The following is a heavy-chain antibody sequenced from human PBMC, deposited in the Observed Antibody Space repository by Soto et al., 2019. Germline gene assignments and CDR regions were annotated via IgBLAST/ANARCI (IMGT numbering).Heavy chain of an antibody. Sequence: EVQLVESGGGLVQPGGSLRLSCAASGFTFSSYDMHWVRQATGKGLERVSAIGTAGDTYYPGSVKGRFTISRENAKNSLYLQMNSLRAEDTAVYYCARAPEGIVGAEFDYWGQGTLVTVSS. CDR3: ARAPEGIVGAEFDY. J-gene: IGHJ4*02. CDR2: IGTAGDT. D-gene: IGHD1-26*01. CDR1: GFTFSSYD. V-gene: IGHV3-13*01.